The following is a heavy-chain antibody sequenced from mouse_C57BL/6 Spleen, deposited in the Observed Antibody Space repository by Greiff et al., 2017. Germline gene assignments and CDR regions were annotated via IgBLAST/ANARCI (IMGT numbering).Heavy chain of an antibody. CDR1: GFTFSNYW. J-gene: IGHJ2*01. V-gene: IGHV6-3*01. CDR2: IRLKSDNYAT. D-gene: IGHD2-2*01. CDR3: THGYYVDY. Sequence: EVKLMESGGGLVQPGGSMKLSCVASGFTFSNYWMNWVRQSPEKGLEWVAQIRLKSDNYATHYAESVKGRFTISRDDSKSSVYLQMNNLRAEDTGIYYCTHGYYVDYWGQGTTLTVSS.